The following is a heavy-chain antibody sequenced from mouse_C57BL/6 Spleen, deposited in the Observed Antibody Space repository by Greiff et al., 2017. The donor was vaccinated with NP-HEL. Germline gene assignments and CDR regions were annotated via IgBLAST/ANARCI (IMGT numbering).Heavy chain of an antibody. Sequence: VQLQQSGAELVKPGASVKLSCKASGYTFTSYWMQWVKQRPGQGLEWIGEIDPSDSYTNYNQKFKGKATLTVDTSSSTAYMQLSSLTSEDSAVYYCARSDSSGYSFAYWGQGTLVTVSA. V-gene: IGHV1-50*01. CDR3: ARSDSSGYSFAY. J-gene: IGHJ3*01. CDR1: GYTFTSYW. D-gene: IGHD3-2*02. CDR2: IDPSDSYT.